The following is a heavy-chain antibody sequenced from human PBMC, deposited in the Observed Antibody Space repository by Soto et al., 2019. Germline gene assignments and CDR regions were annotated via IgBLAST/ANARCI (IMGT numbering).Heavy chain of an antibody. J-gene: IGHJ6*02. CDR3: ARQRYSGYDFYYYYGMDV. CDR1: GYSFTSYW. D-gene: IGHD5-12*01. V-gene: IGHV5-51*01. Sequence: PGESLKIYCKGSGYSFTSYWIGWVRQMPGKGLEWMGIIYPGDSDTRYSPSFQGQVTISADKSISTAYLQWSSLKASDTAMYYCARQRYSGYDFYYYYGMDVWGQGTTVTVSS. CDR2: IYPGDSDT.